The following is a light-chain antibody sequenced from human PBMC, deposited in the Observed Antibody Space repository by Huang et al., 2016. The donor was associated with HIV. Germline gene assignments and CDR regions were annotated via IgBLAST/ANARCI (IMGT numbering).Light chain of an antibody. CDR1: QDINTY. Sequence: AIRITQSPSSLSASTGDKVSITCRASQDINTYLAWYQQKPGKPPSLLIYATSTLQSGVPSRCSGSGSVTDFTLTITHLQSEDFATYYCQQYYSFPLTFGQGSQVEV. V-gene: IGKV1-8*01. J-gene: IGKJ1*01. CDR2: ATS. CDR3: QQYYSFPLT.